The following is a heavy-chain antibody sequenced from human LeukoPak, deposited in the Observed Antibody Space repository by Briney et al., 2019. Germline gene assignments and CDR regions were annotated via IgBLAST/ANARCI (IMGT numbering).Heavy chain of an antibody. Sequence: SETLSLTCTVSGASISSYYWSRIRQPPGRELEWIAFISNSVSTNYNPSLKSRVTISLDTSRKQLSLRLSSVIAADTAVYYCVATERWLQWDYWGQGTLVTVSS. D-gene: IGHD5-24*01. CDR3: VATERWLQWDY. CDR1: GASISSYY. J-gene: IGHJ4*02. CDR2: ISNSVST. V-gene: IGHV4-4*08.